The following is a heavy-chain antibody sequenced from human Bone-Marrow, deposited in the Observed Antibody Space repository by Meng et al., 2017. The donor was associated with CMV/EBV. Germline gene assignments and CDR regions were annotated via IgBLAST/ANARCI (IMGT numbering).Heavy chain of an antibody. CDR1: GGSFSGYY. J-gene: IGHJ6*02. CDR2: INHTGST. Sequence: GSLRLSCAVYGGSFSGYYWSWIRQPPGKGLEWIGEINHTGSTNYNPSLKSRVTISVDTSKNQFSLKLSSVTAADTAVYYCARLLYYYGMDVWGQGTTVPVSS. CDR3: ARLLYYYGMDV. D-gene: IGHD1-26*01. V-gene: IGHV4-34*01.